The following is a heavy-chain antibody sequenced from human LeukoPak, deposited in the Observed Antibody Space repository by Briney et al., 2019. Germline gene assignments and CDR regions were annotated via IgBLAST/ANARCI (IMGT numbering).Heavy chain of an antibody. Sequence: PSETLSLTCTVSGGSLGNYYWSWFRQPPGKGLEWIAYIDYSGSSNYNPSLQSRVTISVDTSRDQFSLKMNSVTAADTAVYYCARGPKGGSYDNWGPGTLVTVSS. CDR3: ARGPKGGSYDN. V-gene: IGHV4-59*01. CDR2: IDYSGSS. J-gene: IGHJ4*02. D-gene: IGHD1-26*01. CDR1: GGSLGNYY.